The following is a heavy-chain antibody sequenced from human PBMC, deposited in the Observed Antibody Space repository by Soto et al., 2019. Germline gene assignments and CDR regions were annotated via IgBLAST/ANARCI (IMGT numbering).Heavy chain of an antibody. CDR3: EGLQTTVSSFDV. CDR2: ISHSGST. V-gene: IGHV4-4*02. J-gene: IGHJ4*02. D-gene: IGHD4-4*01. Sequence: QVHLQESGPGLVKPSGTLSITCAVSVDSLSSNHWWSWVRQPPGKWLEWIGEISHSGSTNYSPSLKGLATISVDKSKNQFALRLSSVTAADTAVYYCEGLQTTVSSFDVWGQGTLVTVPS. CDR1: VDSLSSNHW.